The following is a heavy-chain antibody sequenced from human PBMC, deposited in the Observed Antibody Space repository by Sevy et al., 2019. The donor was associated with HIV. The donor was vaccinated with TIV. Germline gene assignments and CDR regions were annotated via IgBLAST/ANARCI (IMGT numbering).Heavy chain of an antibody. CDR2: LSFGCGEI. CDR1: GFTFSKYS. Sequence: GGSLRLSCAASGFTFSKYSMSWVRQPPGKGLEWVSTLSFGCGEINYAVSMKGRFTISRDNSKSSVYLQMNNLRPEDTGVYYCAREGCTKPHDYWGQGTLVTVSS. J-gene: IGHJ4*02. D-gene: IGHD2-8*01. CDR3: AREGCTKPHDY. V-gene: IGHV3-23*01.